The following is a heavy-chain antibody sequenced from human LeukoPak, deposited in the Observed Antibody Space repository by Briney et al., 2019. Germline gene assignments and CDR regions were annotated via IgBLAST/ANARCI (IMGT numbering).Heavy chain of an antibody. CDR3: AKAWGAGWSRGLAFFDY. CDR1: GFTFSSYA. Sequence: PGGSLRLSCAASGFTFSSYAMSWVRQAPGKGLEWVSAICARGGSTYYADSVKGRFTISRDNSKNTLYLQMNSLGAEDTALYYCAKAWGAGWSRGLAFFDYWAQGTLVTVSS. V-gene: IGHV3-23*01. J-gene: IGHJ4*02. CDR2: ICARGGST. D-gene: IGHD6-19*01.